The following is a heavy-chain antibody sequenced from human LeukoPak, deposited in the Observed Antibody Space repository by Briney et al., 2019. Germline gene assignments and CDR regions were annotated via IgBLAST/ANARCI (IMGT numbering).Heavy chain of an antibody. CDR1: GGTFSSYA. Sequence: ASVKVSCKASGGTFSSYAIGWVRQAPGQGLEWMGRIISIFGTANYAQKFQGRVTITTDESTNTAYMELSSLRSEDTAVYYCARGNWDSSGWYYDYWGQGTLVTVSS. V-gene: IGHV1-69*05. J-gene: IGHJ4*02. D-gene: IGHD6-19*01. CDR2: IISIFGTA. CDR3: ARGNWDSSGWYYDY.